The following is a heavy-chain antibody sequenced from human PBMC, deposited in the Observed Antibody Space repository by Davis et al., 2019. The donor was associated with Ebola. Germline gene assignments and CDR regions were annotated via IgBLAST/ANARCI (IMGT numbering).Heavy chain of an antibody. Sequence: ASVKVSCKASGYTFTSYYMHWVRQAPGQGLEWMGWINPNSGGTNYAQKFQGRVTMTRDTSISTAYMELSRLRSDDTAVYYCARAWVGATSGGDYWGQGTLVTVSS. D-gene: IGHD1-26*01. J-gene: IGHJ4*02. CDR2: INPNSGGT. CDR1: GYTFTSYY. CDR3: ARAWVGATSGGDY. V-gene: IGHV1-2*02.